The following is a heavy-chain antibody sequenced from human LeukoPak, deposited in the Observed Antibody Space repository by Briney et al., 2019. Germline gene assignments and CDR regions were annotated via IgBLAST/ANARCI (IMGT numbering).Heavy chain of an antibody. CDR1: GFTFSSYR. CDR3: TRDVWGDRDGFFEY. V-gene: IGHV3-74*01. J-gene: IGHJ4*02. D-gene: IGHD2-21*01. CDR2: IDRDGRSS. Sequence: GGSLRLSCAASGFTFSSYRMHWVRQVPGKGLLWVARIDRDGRSSSYAESVKGRFTISRDNAKNTLYLQMNSLRANDTAVYYCTRDVWGDRDGFFEYWGQGALVTVSS.